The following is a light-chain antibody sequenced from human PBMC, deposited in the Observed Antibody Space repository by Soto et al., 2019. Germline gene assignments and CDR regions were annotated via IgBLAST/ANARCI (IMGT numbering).Light chain of an antibody. CDR3: TSYVGNDIWV. CDR2: EVT. J-gene: IGLJ3*02. V-gene: IGLV2-8*01. Sequence: QSALTQPPSASGSPGQSVTISCTGTSSDVGAYKYVSWYQQYPGKAPKLMIYEVTKRPSGVPVRFSGYKSGNSASLPVSGLQAEDEADYYCTSYVGNDIWVFGGGTKVTVL. CDR1: SSDVGAYKY.